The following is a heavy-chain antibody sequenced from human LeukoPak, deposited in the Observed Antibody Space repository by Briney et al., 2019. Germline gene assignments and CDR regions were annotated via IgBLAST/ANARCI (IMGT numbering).Heavy chain of an antibody. D-gene: IGHD6-19*01. CDR1: GFTLSSYV. V-gene: IGHV3-30-3*01. J-gene: IGHJ4*02. CDR3: AKGRIAVAGTLVDY. Sequence: GGSLRLSCAASGFTLSSYVMHWVCQAPGKGLEWVAVISDDGSNKYYADSVKGRFTISRDNSKNTLYLQMNSLRAEDTAVYYCAKGRIAVAGTLVDYWGQGTLVTVSS. CDR2: ISDDGSNK.